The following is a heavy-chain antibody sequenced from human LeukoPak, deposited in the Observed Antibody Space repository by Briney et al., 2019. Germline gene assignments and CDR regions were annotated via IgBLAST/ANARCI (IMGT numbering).Heavy chain of an antibody. CDR1: GFTFSSYW. D-gene: IGHD4-17*01. V-gene: IGHV3-74*01. CDR2: IKSDGSST. J-gene: IGHJ4*02. CDR3: VRGPHYGAYTDYFDY. Sequence: GGSLRLSCAASGFTFSSYWMHWVRQAPGKGPVWVSRIKSDGSSTDYADSVEGRFTISRDNAKNSLYLQMNSLRVEDTALYYCVRGPHYGAYTDYFDYWGRGTLVTVSS.